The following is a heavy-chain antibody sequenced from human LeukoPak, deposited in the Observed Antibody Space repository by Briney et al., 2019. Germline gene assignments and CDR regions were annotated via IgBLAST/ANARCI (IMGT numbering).Heavy chain of an antibody. Sequence: SETLSLTCAVYGGSFSGYYWSWIRQPPGKGLEWIGEINHSGSTNYNPSLKSRVTISVDTSKNQFSLKLSSVTAADTAVYYCARVFSGNYYTLFDYWGQGTLVTVSS. CDR2: INHSGST. CDR1: GGSFSGYY. J-gene: IGHJ4*02. CDR3: ARVFSGNYYTLFDY. V-gene: IGHV4-34*01. D-gene: IGHD3-10*01.